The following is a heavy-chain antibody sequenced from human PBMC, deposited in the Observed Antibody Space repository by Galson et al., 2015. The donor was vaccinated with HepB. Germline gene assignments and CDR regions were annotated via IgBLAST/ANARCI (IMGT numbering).Heavy chain of an antibody. Sequence: SVKASCKASASTFSAYGISWLRQAPGQGLEWMGWISTYNDNTKYAQKFQGRITMTTDTSTNTAYMELKTLRSDDTAVYYCVRARYDTSPPDSWGQGTLVTVSS. CDR3: VRARYDTSPPDS. D-gene: IGHD1-14*01. J-gene: IGHJ5*01. CDR2: ISTYNDNT. CDR1: ASTFSAYG. V-gene: IGHV1-18*01.